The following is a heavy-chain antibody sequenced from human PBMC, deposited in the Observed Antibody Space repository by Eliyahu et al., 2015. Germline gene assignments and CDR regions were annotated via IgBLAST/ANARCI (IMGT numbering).Heavy chain of an antibody. V-gene: IGHV3-33*01. CDR2: IWYDGSNK. Sequence: ESGGGVVQPGRSLRLSCAASGFTFSSYGMHWVRQAPGKGLEWVAVIWYDGSNKYYADSVKGRFTISRDNSKNTLYLQMNSLRAEDTAVYYCARDPTSYDDFWSGPESITNYYYYGMDVWGQGTTVTVSS. CDR3: ARDPTSYDDFWSGPESITNYYYYGMDV. J-gene: IGHJ6*02. CDR1: GFTFSSYG. D-gene: IGHD3-3*01.